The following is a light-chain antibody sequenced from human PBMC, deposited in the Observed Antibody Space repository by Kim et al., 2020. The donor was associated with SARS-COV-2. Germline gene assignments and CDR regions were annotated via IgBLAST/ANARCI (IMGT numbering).Light chain of an antibody. Sequence: ASVGDRVTFTCQASHDNNILLNWFQQKPGEAPKLLISDASSWETGLPSRFSGSGSGTHFTFTISSLQPGDVATYYCQQFDTVPLTFGGGTKVDI. J-gene: IGKJ4*01. CDR2: DAS. V-gene: IGKV1-33*01. CDR3: QQFDTVPLT. CDR1: HDNNIL.